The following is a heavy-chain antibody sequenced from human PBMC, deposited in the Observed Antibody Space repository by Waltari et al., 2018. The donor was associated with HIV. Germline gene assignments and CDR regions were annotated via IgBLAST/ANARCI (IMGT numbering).Heavy chain of an antibody. CDR1: GGSISSGSYY. CDR3: ARGASFDP. Sequence: QVQLQESGPGLVKPSQTLSLTCTVSGGSISSGSYYWSWIRQPAGKGLEWIWRIYTSGSTNYNPSLKSRVTISVDTSKNQFSLKLSSVTAADTAVYYCARGASFDPWGQGTLVTVSS. J-gene: IGHJ5*02. CDR2: IYTSGST. V-gene: IGHV4-61*02.